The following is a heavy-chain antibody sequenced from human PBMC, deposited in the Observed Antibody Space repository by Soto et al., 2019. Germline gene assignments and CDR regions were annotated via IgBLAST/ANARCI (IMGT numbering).Heavy chain of an antibody. CDR3: ARDAPNTAMVQGGY. CDR2: IYHSGST. J-gene: IGHJ4*02. CDR1: GGSISSGGYS. Sequence: PSETLSLTCAVSGGSISSGGYSWSWIRQPPGKGLEWIGYIYHSGSTYYNPSLKSRVTISVDRSKNQFSLKLSSVTAADTAVYYCARDAPNTAMVQGGYWGQGTLVTVS. V-gene: IGHV4-30-2*01. D-gene: IGHD5-18*01.